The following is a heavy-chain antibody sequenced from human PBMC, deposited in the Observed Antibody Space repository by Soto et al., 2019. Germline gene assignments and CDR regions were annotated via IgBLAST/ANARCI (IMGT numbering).Heavy chain of an antibody. Sequence: GGSLRLSCAASGFTFSSYAMSWVRQAPGKGLEWVSAISGSGGSTYYADSVKGRFTISRDNSKNTLYLQMNSLRAEDTAVYYCAKYRPSGVATFSGNYYYGMDVWGQGTTVTVSS. CDR3: AKYRPSGVATFSGNYYYGMDV. CDR1: GFTFSSYA. J-gene: IGHJ6*02. D-gene: IGHD5-12*01. V-gene: IGHV3-23*01. CDR2: ISGSGGST.